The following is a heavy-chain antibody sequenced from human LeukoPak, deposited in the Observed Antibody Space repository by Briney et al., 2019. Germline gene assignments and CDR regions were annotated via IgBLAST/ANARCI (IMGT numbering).Heavy chain of an antibody. D-gene: IGHD3-9*01. Sequence: GGSLRLSCAASGFTFSGSAVHWVRQAPGKGLEWVSVIYSGGSTYYADSVKGRFTISRDNSKNTLYLQMNSLRVEDTAVYYCALGLVTDYWGQGTLVTVSS. CDR1: GFTFSGSA. CDR2: IYSGGST. CDR3: ALGLVTDY. J-gene: IGHJ4*02. V-gene: IGHV3-66*01.